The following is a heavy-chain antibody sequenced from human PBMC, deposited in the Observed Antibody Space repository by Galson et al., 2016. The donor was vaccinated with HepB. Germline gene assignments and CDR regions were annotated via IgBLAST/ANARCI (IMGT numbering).Heavy chain of an antibody. D-gene: IGHD5-12*01. CDR3: ARWRGGPFYFDY. Sequence: ETLSLTCTVSGGSISGYYWSWIRQSPGKGLEWIGYIYYSGSTNYNPSLKSRVTISVDTSKNQFSLKLSSVTAADTAVYYCARWRGGPFYFDYWGQGTLVTVSS. CDR1: GGSISGYY. J-gene: IGHJ4*02. V-gene: IGHV4-59*01. CDR2: IYYSGST.